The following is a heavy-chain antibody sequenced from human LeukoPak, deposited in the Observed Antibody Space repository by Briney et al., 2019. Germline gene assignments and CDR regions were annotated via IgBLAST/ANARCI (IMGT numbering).Heavy chain of an antibody. J-gene: IGHJ4*02. D-gene: IGHD3-3*01. CDR2: IKQDGSEK. CDR3: AKNPKAVTISGVSSQGY. CDR1: GFTFSSYW. V-gene: IGHV3-7*01. Sequence: GGSLRLSCAASGFTFSSYWMSWVRQAPGKGLEWVANIKQDGSEKYYVDSVKGRFTISRDNAKNSLYLQMNSLRAEDTAVYYCAKNPKAVTISGVSSQGYWGQGTLVTVSS.